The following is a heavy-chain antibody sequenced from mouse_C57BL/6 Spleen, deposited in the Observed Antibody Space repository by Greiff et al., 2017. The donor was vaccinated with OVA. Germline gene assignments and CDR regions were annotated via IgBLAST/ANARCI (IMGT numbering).Heavy chain of an antibody. Sequence: QVQLQQPGTELVKPGASVKLSCKASGYTFTSYWMHWVKQRPGQGLEWIGNINPSNGGTNYNEKFKGKATLTVDKSSSTAYMQLNSLTSEDSAVYYGARGSYGSCWYFDVWGTGTTVTVSS. J-gene: IGHJ1*03. V-gene: IGHV1-53*01. D-gene: IGHD1-1*02. CDR2: INPSNGGT. CDR3: ARGSYGSCWYFDV. CDR1: GYTFTSYW.